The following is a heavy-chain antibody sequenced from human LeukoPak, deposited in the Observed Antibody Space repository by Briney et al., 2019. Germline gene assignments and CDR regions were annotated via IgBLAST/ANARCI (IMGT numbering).Heavy chain of an antibody. CDR1: GFTFSSYA. CDR3: AKSQQLVRFLYYMDV. D-gene: IGHD6-13*01. CDR2: ISGSGGST. Sequence: PGGSLRLSCAASGFTFSSYAMSWVRQAPGKGLEWVSAISGSGGSTYYADSVKGRFTISRDNSKNTLYLQMNSLRAEDTAVYYCAKSQQLVRFLYYMDVWGKGTTVTVSS. V-gene: IGHV3-23*01. J-gene: IGHJ6*03.